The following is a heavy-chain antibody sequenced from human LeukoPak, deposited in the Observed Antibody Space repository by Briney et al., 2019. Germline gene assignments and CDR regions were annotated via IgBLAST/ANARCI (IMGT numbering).Heavy chain of an antibody. CDR1: GFTLSSYW. D-gene: IGHD2-2*01. V-gene: IGHV3-21*01. CDR2: ISSSSSYI. J-gene: IGHJ4*02. Sequence: GGSLRLSCAASGFTLSSYWMSWVRQAPGKGLEWVSSISSSSSYIYYADSVKGRFTISRDNAKNSLYLQMNSLRAEDTAVYYCARRAYCSTTNCYGSEHFDYWGQGTLVTVSS. CDR3: ARRAYCSTTNCYGSEHFDY.